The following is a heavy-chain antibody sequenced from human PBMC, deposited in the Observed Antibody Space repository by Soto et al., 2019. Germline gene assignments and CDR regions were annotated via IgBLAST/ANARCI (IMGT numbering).Heavy chain of an antibody. CDR2: IWYDGNNK. CDR1: GFTFSSYG. Sequence: GGSLRLSCAASGFTFSSYGMHWVRQAPGKGLEWVAFIWYDGNNKYYADSVKGRFTISRDNSKNTLYLQMNNLRVEDKAVYYCARDPYFSSPNWFAPWGKGTLVTVSS. V-gene: IGHV3-33*01. D-gene: IGHD3-10*01. CDR3: ARDPYFSSPNWFAP. J-gene: IGHJ5*02.